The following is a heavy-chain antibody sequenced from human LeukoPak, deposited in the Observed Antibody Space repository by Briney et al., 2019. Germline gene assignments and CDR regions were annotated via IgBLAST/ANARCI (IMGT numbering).Heavy chain of an antibody. D-gene: IGHD1-26*01. CDR3: ARDPVTQRGSYFRY. Sequence: GGSLRLSCAASGFTFSSYAMSWVRQAPGKGLEWVANIKQDGSEKYYVDSVKGRFTISRDNAKNSLYLQMNSLRAEDTAVYYCARDPVTQRGSYFRYWGQGTLVTVSS. J-gene: IGHJ4*02. CDR1: GFTFSSYA. V-gene: IGHV3-7*01. CDR2: IKQDGSEK.